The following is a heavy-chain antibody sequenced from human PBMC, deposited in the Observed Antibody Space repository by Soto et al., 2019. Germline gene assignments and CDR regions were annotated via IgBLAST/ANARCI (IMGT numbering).Heavy chain of an antibody. J-gene: IGHJ4*02. V-gene: IGHV3-23*01. CDR1: GFTFSSYE. Sequence: VGSLRLSCAASGFTFSSYEMNWVRQAPGKGLEWVSGLNYNGEGTYYAGSVKGRFTISRDNSKNTLYLQMNSLRAEDTALYYCAKAFTWNNYYFDYWGRGTLVTVSS. CDR2: LNYNGEGT. D-gene: IGHD1-1*01. CDR3: AKAFTWNNYYFDY.